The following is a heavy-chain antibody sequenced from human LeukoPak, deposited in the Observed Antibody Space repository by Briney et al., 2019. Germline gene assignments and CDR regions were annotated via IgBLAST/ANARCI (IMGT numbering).Heavy chain of an antibody. CDR2: INHSGST. CDR1: GGSFSGYY. CDR3: ARTVLRMRSFFDY. Sequence: SETLSLTCAVYGGSFSGYYWSWIRQPPGKGLEWIGEINHSGSTNYNPSLKSRVTISVDTSKNQFSLKLSSVTAADTAVYHCARTVLRMRSFFDYWGQGTLVTVSS. D-gene: IGHD3-3*01. V-gene: IGHV4-34*01. J-gene: IGHJ4*02.